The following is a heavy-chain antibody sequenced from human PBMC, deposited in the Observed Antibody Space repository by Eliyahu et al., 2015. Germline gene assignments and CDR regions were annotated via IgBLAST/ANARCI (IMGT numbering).Heavy chain of an antibody. CDR1: GFSLSTGGVG. J-gene: IGHJ4*02. CDR2: IYWNDDR. Sequence: QITLKESGPTLVKPTQTLTLTCTFSGFSLSTGGVGVGWIRQPPGKALEWLALIYWNDDRRYSPSLKSRLTITKDTSKDQVVLTMTNMDPVDTAAYYCAHKNFLTGYFDYWGQRTLVTVSS. CDR3: AHKNFLTGYFDY. D-gene: IGHD3/OR15-3a*01. V-gene: IGHV2-5*01.